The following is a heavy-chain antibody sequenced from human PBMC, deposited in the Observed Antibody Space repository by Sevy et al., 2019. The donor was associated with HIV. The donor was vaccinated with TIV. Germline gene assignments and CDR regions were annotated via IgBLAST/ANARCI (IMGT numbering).Heavy chain of an antibody. CDR2: IYNSGST. J-gene: IGHJ4*02. CDR1: GGSISNYY. V-gene: IGHV4-4*07. D-gene: IGHD1-26*01. CDR3: ARDVGSYPFDY. Sequence: SETLSLTCTVSGGSISNYYWSWIRQPAGKGLEWIGRIYNSGSTNYNPSLKSRVTMSIDTSKNQFSLKLRSVTAADTVVYYCARDVGSYPFDYWGRGTLVTVSS.